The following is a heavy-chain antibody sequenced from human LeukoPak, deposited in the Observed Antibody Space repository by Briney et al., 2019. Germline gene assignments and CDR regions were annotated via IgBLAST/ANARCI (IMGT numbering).Heavy chain of an antibody. CDR1: GYSISSGYY. J-gene: IGHJ4*02. CDR2: IYYSGST. V-gene: IGHV4-38-2*02. D-gene: IGHD6-19*01. CDR3: AISYSSGWFSSSFDY. Sequence: SETLSLTCTVSGYSISSGYYWGWIRQPPGKGLEWIGSIYYSGSTYYNPSLKSRVTISVDTSKNQFSLKLSPVTAADTAVYYCAISYSSGWFSSSFDYWGQGTLVTVSS.